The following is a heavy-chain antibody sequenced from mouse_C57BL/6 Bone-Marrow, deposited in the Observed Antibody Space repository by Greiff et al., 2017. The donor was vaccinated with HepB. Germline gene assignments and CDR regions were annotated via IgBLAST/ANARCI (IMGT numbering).Heavy chain of an antibody. CDR3: ARRGYYERYWYFDV. D-gene: IGHD2-3*01. V-gene: IGHV1-63*01. CDR2: IYPGGGYT. CDR1: GYTFTNYW. Sequence: VQLVESGAELVRPGTSVKMSCKASGYTFTNYWIGWAKQRPGHGLEWIGDIYPGGGYTNYNEKFKGKATLTADKSSSTAYMQFSSLTSEDSAIYYCARRGYYERYWYFDVWGTGTTVTVSS. J-gene: IGHJ1*03.